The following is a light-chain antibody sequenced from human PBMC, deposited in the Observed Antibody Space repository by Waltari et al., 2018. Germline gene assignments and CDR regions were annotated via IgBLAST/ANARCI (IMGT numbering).Light chain of an antibody. CDR3: CSYAGSYILV. CDR2: DVT. CDR1: SSDVGYYNY. V-gene: IGLV2-11*01. Sequence: QSALTQPRSVSGSPGQSVTISCTGTSSDVGYYNYVSWYQQRPGKAPRLILYDVTTRPAGGPDRFSGSKSGNTASLTISGLQAEDEADFYCCSYAGSYILVFGGGTKLTVL. J-gene: IGLJ2*01.